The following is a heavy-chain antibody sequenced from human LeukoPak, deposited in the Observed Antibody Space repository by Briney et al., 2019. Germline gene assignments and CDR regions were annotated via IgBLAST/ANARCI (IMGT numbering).Heavy chain of an antibody. CDR1: GGSISSYY. CDR3: AKHLSNTFYDRIWFDP. CDR2: VYYSGST. J-gene: IGHJ5*02. Sequence: SETLSLTCTVSGGSISSYYWSWIRQPAGKGLEWIGSVYYSGSTNYNPSLKSRAAISVDTSTNQFSLKLKSVTAADTAVYYCAKHLSNTFYDRIWFDPWGQGTLVTVSS. V-gene: IGHV4-59*01. D-gene: IGHD3-22*01.